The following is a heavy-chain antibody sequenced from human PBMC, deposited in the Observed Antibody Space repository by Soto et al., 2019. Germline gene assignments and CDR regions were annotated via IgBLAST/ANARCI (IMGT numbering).Heavy chain of an antibody. CDR1: SGSLTDHY. CDR2: INHSGIT. J-gene: IGHJ6*02. Sequence: SETLSLTCGVFSGSLTDHYWTWIRQTPGKGLEWIGEINHSGITDYNPSLKSRVTLSLDTSKNQFSLKVTALTAADTAVYYCARGKPSGYRFGPRNFFYYGMDVWGPGTTVTVS. CDR3: ARGKPSGYRFGPRNFFYYGMDV. D-gene: IGHD5-18*01. V-gene: IGHV4-34*01.